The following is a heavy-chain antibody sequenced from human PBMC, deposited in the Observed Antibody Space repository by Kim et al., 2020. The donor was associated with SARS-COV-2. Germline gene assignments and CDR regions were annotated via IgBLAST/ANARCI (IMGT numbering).Heavy chain of an antibody. CDR1: GGSMGSTDHY. CDR2: VSPSGST. V-gene: IGHV4-39*01. Sequence: SETLSLTCTVSGGSMGSTDHYWTWIRQSPGKGLEWIGSVSPSGSTYYRASLHSRVTISRDRSKSQFSLMLSSVSAADTAVYYCAGLGGVSRHGVGHTATDLWGQGTMVSVSS. D-gene: IGHD1-26*01. J-gene: IGHJ3*01. CDR3: AGLGGVSRHGVGHTATDL.